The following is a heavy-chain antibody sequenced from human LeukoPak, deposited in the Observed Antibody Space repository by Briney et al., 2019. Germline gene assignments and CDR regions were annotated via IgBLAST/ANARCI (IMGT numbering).Heavy chain of an antibody. J-gene: IGHJ4*02. Sequence: SEPLSLTCTVSGGPISRYYWRWLRQPAGKGREWIGCVYTSGSSNYNPSLKSRVTMSVDTSKNQFSLKLSSVTAADTGVYYCARENQTVSRYVDYWGQGTLVTVCS. CDR1: GGPISRYY. V-gene: IGHV4-4*07. CDR3: ARENQTVSRYVDY. CDR2: VYTSGSS. D-gene: IGHD1-1*01.